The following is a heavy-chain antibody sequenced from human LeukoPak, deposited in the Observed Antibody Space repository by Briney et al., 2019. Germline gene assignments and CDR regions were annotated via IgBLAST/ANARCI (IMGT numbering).Heavy chain of an antibody. J-gene: IGHJ5*02. D-gene: IGHD2-21*01. V-gene: IGHV3-30*04. CDR3: AKAPKNSWVRPYNWFDP. CDR2: ISYDGSNK. Sequence: GGSLRLSCAASGFTFSSYAMHWVRQAPGKGLEWVAVISYDGSNKYYADSVKGRFTISRDNSKNTLYLQMNSLRADDTAVYYCAKAPKNSWVRPYNWFDPWGQGTLVTVSS. CDR1: GFTFSSYA.